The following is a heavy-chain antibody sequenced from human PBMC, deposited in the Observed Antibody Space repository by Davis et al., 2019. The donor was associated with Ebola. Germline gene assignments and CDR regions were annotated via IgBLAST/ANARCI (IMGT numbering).Heavy chain of an antibody. V-gene: IGHV1-69*13. D-gene: IGHD1-26*01. J-gene: IGHJ4*02. CDR3: AGLGGSRGVIDY. Sequence: SVKVSCKASGGTFSSYAISWVRQAPGQGLEWMGGIIPIFGTANYAQKFQGRVTITADESTSTAYMELSSLRSEDTAVYYCAGLGGSRGVIDYWGQGTLVTVSS. CDR1: GGTFSSYA. CDR2: IIPIFGTA.